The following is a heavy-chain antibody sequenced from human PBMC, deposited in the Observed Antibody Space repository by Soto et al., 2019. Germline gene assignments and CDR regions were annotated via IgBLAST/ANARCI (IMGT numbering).Heavy chain of an antibody. J-gene: IGHJ6*02. V-gene: IGHV1-18*01. CDR1: GYTFSNYG. CDR2: ISAYNGDT. Sequence: VQLVQSGAEVKKPGASMRISCRASGYTFSNYGVSWVRQAPGQGLEWMGWISAYNGDTNYAQNLQGRVNMTTDTSTTTAYMELRSLRSDDTAVYYCASPGYRPNYGMEVWGQGTTVTVSS. D-gene: IGHD5-18*01. CDR3: ASPGYRPNYGMEV.